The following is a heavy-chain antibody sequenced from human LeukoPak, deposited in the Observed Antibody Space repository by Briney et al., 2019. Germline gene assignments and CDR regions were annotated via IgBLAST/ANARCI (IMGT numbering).Heavy chain of an antibody. V-gene: IGHV1-2*02. CDR3: AREESSGWYY. J-gene: IGHJ4*02. Sequence: GASVKVSCKASGYTFTGYYMHWVRQAPGQGLEWMGWINPNSGGTNYAQKFQGRVTMTRDTSISTAYMELSRLRYDDTAVYYCAREESSGWYYWGQGTLVTVSS. D-gene: IGHD6-19*01. CDR2: INPNSGGT. CDR1: GYTFTGYY.